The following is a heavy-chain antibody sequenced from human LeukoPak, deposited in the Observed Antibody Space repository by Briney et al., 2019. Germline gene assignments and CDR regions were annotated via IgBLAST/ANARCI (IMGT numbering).Heavy chain of an antibody. J-gene: IGHJ4*02. CDR3: ARGPFTYDYGDYGAFDY. CDR1: SGSISSGGYS. Sequence: SQTLSLTCAVSSGSISSGGYSWSWIRQPPGKGLEWIGYIYHSGSTYYNPSLKSRVTISVDRSKNQFSLKLSSVTAADTAVYYCARGPFTYDYGDYGAFDYWGQGTLVTVSS. CDR2: IYHSGST. V-gene: IGHV4-30-2*01. D-gene: IGHD4-17*01.